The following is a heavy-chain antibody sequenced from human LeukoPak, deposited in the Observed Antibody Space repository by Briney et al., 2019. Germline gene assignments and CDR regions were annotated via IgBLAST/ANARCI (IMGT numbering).Heavy chain of an antibody. CDR1: GFTFSSYS. V-gene: IGHV3-23*01. J-gene: IGHJ4*02. D-gene: IGHD3-3*01. Sequence: GGSLRLSCAASGFTFSSYSMNWVRQAPGKGLDWVSAISVSAGSTYYEDSVKGRFTISRDYSMNTLYLQMNSLRAEDTAVYYCAKDPSYYDFWSGSPFDYWGQGTLVTVSS. CDR2: ISVSAGST. CDR3: AKDPSYYDFWSGSPFDY.